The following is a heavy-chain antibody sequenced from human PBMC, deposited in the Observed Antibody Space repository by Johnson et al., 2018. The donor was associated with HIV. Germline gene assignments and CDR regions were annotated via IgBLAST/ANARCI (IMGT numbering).Heavy chain of an antibody. CDR3: ARDLRVGAIDGFDI. V-gene: IGHV3-30-3*01. J-gene: IGHJ3*02. CDR1: GFTFSSYA. D-gene: IGHD1-26*01. Sequence: QVQLVESGGGVVQPGRSLRLSCAASGFTFSSYAMHWVRQAPGKGLEWLAVISYDGSNKYYADSVKGRFTISRDNSKNTLYLQMNGLRTEDTAVYYCARDLRVGAIDGFDIWGQGTKVTVAS. CDR2: ISYDGSNK.